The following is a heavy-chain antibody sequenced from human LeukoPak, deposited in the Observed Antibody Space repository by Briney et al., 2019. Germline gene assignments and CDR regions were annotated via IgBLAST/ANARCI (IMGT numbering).Heavy chain of an antibody. CDR3: ARDYYDSSGYYYFDY. CDR1: GFTFSSYA. V-gene: IGHV3-23*01. D-gene: IGHD3-22*01. Sequence: GGSLRLSCAASGFTFSSYAMSWVRQAPGKGLEWVSAISGSGGSTYYADSVKGRFTISRDNAKNSLYLQMNSLRAEDTAVYYCARDYYDSSGYYYFDYWGQGTLVTVSS. CDR2: ISGSGGST. J-gene: IGHJ4*02.